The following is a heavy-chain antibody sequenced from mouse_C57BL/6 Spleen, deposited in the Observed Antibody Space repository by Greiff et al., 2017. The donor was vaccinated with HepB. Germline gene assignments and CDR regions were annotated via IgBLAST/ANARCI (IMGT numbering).Heavy chain of an antibody. D-gene: IGHD3-2*02. Sequence: VKLMESGAELVKPGASVKMSCKASGYTFTTYPIEWMKQNHGKSLEWIGNFHPYNDDTKYNEKFKGKATLTVEKSSSTVYLELSRLTSDDSAVYYCARRVSSGYDAWFAYWGQGTLVTVSA. V-gene: IGHV1-47*01. CDR2: FHPYNDDT. J-gene: IGHJ3*01. CDR3: ARRVSSGYDAWFAY. CDR1: GYTFTTYP.